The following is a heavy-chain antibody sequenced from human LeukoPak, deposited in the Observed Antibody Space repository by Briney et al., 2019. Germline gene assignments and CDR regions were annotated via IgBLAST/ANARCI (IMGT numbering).Heavy chain of an antibody. CDR3: ARAEYGAYNWFDP. D-gene: IGHD4-17*01. CDR1: GFTFSSYD. Sequence: GRSLRLSCAASGFTFSSYDMHWVRQAPGKGLEWVAFIRYDGSNKYYADSVKGRFTISRDNSKNTLYLQMNSLRAEDTAVYYCARAEYGAYNWFDPWGQGTLVTVSS. CDR2: IRYDGSNK. V-gene: IGHV3-30*01. J-gene: IGHJ5*02.